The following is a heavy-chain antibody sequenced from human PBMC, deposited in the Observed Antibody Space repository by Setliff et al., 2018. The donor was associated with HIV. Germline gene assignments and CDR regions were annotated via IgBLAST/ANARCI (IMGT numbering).Heavy chain of an antibody. Sequence: GASVKVSCKASGYTFNDNYMHWVRQAPGQGLEWMGIINPSGGSTSYAQKFQGRVTMTRDTSTSTVYMELSSLRSEDTAVYYCARGGYYDRDGMDVWGQGTTVTVSS. CDR3: ARGGYYDRDGMDV. CDR1: GYTFNDNY. V-gene: IGHV1-46*02. J-gene: IGHJ6*02. D-gene: IGHD3-10*02. CDR2: INPSGGST.